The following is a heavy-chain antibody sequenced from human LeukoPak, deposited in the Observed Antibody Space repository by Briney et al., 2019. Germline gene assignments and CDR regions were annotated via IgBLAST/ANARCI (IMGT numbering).Heavy chain of an antibody. CDR2: ISGSGGNT. Sequence: GSLRLSCAASGFTFSDYAMSWVRQAPGKGLEWVSAISGSGGNTYYADSVRGRFTISRDKSKNTLFLQMNSLRAEDTAVYYCARGYASGTYYSDYWGQGTLVTVSS. V-gene: IGHV3-23*01. D-gene: IGHD3-10*01. CDR3: ARGYASGTYYSDY. CDR1: GFTFSDYA. J-gene: IGHJ4*02.